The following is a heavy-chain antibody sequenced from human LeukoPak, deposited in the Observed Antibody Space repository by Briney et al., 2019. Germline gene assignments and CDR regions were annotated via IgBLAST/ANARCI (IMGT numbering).Heavy chain of an antibody. CDR3: ARDRRGYDILTGYDY. V-gene: IGHV1-69*13. D-gene: IGHD3-9*01. J-gene: IGHJ4*02. CDR2: IIPIFGTA. Sequence: SVKVSCKASGGTFSSYAISWVRQAPGQGLEWMGGIIPIFGTANYAQKFQGRVTITADESTSTAYMELSSLRSEDTAVYYCARDRRGYDILTGYDYWGQGTLVAVSS. CDR1: GGTFSSYA.